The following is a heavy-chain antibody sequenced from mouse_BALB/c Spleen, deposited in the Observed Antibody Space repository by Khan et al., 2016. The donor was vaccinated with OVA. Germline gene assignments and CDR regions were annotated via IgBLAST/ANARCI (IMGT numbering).Heavy chain of an antibody. CDR2: ISSVGDYT. D-gene: IGHD4-1*01. Sequence: EVNLVESGGDLVKPGGSLKLSCAASGFTFSSYSMSWVRQTPDKRLEWVTTISSVGDYTYYPDSEKGRFTISRDKAKNTLYLQMSSLKSEDTAMYYCANHLTGSFVYWGQGTLVTVSA. CDR1: GFTFSSYS. V-gene: IGHV5-6*01. CDR3: ANHLTGSFVY. J-gene: IGHJ3*01.